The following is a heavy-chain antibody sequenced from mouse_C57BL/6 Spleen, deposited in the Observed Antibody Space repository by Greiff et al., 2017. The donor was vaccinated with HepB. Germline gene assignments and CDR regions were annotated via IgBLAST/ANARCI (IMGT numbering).Heavy chain of an antibody. CDR2: IDPSDSYT. CDR3: ARNDGYGY. Sequence: VQLQQPGAELVRPGTSVKLSCKASGYTFTSYWMHWVKQRPGQGLEWIGVIDPSDSYTNYNQKFKGKATLTVDTSSSTAYMQLSSLTSEDSAVYYCARNDGYGYWGQGTTLTVSS. V-gene: IGHV1-59*01. J-gene: IGHJ2*01. D-gene: IGHD2-3*01. CDR1: GYTFTSYW.